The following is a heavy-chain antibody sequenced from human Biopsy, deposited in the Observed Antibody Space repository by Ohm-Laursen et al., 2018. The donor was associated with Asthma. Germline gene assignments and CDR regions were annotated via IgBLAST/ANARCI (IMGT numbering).Heavy chain of an antibody. Sequence: EASVKVSCKASGYNFMSFAIHWVRQAPGQRLEWMGWVNTGNGDTKYSQKFQGRVTITRDTSASTAYMELRSLRSEDTATYYCARTYYDFLTGQVKDVFGVWGQGTMVTVSS. CDR3: ARTYYDFLTGQVKDVFGV. CDR2: VNTGNGDT. D-gene: IGHD3-9*01. CDR1: GYNFMSFA. V-gene: IGHV1-3*04. J-gene: IGHJ3*01.